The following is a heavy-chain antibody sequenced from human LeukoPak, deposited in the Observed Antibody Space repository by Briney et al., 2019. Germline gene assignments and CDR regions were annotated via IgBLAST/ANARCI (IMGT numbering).Heavy chain of an antibody. Sequence: SETLSLTCTVSGGSINSYYWSWIRQPPGKGLEWIGYIYYSGSTNYNPSLKSRVTISVDTSKNQFSLKLSSVTAADTAVYYCARHVAVALGYFDYWGQGTLVTVSS. V-gene: IGHV4-59*08. CDR1: GGSINSYY. J-gene: IGHJ4*02. CDR3: ARHVAVALGYFDY. D-gene: IGHD6-19*01. CDR2: IYYSGST.